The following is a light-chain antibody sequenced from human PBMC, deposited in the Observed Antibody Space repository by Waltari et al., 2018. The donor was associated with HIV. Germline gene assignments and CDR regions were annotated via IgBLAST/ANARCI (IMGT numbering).Light chain of an antibody. CDR2: GAS. Sequence: EIVMTQSPATLSVSPGERATLSCRASQSVSSNLAWYQQKPGQAPRLLIYGASTRATDIPARFSGSGSGTEFTLTISSLQSEDFAVYYCQQYNKAFGQGTKVEIK. CDR3: QQYNKA. CDR1: QSVSSN. J-gene: IGKJ1*01. V-gene: IGKV3-15*01.